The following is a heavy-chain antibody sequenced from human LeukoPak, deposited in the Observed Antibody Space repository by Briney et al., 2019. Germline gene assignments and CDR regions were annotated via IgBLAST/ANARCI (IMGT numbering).Heavy chain of an antibody. CDR3: ARWGLQPTRYYFDY. V-gene: IGHV1-69*06. Sequence: GASVKVSCKASGGTFSSYAISWVRQAPGQGLEWMGGIIPIFGTANYAQKFQGRVTITADKSTGTAYMELSSLRSEDTAVYYCARWGLQPTRYYFDYWGQGTLVTVSS. CDR1: GGTFSSYA. CDR2: IIPIFGTA. J-gene: IGHJ4*02. D-gene: IGHD5-24*01.